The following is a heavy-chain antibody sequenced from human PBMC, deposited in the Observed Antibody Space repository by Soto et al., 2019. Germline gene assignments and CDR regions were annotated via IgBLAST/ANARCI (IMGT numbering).Heavy chain of an antibody. D-gene: IGHD6-13*01. J-gene: IGHJ5*02. CDR3: ARDPNWAAAGNIRRDNWFDP. CDR2: ICAYNGNT. Sequence: QVQLVQSGAEVKKPGASVKVSCKASGYTFTSYGISWVRQAPGQGLEWMGWICAYNGNTNYAQKLQGRVTMTTDTSKSTAYMELRSLRSDDTAVYYCARDPNWAAAGNIRRDNWFDPWGQGTLVTVSS. V-gene: IGHV1-18*04. CDR1: GYTFTSYG.